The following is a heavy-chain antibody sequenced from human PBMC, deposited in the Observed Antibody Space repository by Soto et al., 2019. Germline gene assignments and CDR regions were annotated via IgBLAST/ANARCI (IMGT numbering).Heavy chain of an antibody. Sequence: SGPTLVNPTQPLPLTCNFSGFSLNGNGVGLGWILHPPGKAWEWLALIYWAGDLRYSPALKSSLNITQDPSNDQVVLTMTNMDPTESGTYYCAHGYVQLLSTFHYFDSWGQGIRVTVSS. CDR3: AHGYVQLLSTFHYFDS. D-gene: IGHD5-12*01. J-gene: IGHJ4*02. CDR1: GFSLNGNGVG. CDR2: IYWAGDL. V-gene: IGHV2-5*02.